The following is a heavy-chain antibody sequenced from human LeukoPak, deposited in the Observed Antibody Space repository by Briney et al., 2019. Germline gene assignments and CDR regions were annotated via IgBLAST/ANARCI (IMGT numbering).Heavy chain of an antibody. D-gene: IGHD5-12*01. J-gene: IGHJ4*02. CDR2: IIPIFGTA. V-gene: IGHV1-69*06. CDR1: GGTFSSYA. Sequence: SVKVSCKASGGTFSSYAISWVRQAPGQGLEWMGGIIPIFGTANYAQKFQGRVTMTEDTSTDTAYMELSSLRSEDTAVYYCATATYSGYDYWGQGTLVTVSS. CDR3: ATATYSGYDY.